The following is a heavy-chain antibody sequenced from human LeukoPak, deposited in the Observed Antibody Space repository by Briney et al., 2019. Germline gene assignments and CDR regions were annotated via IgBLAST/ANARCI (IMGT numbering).Heavy chain of an antibody. Sequence: SETLSLTCTVSGGSISSYYWSWTRQPPGKGLEWIGYIYYSGSTNYNPSLKSRVTISVDTSKNQFSLKLSSVTAADTAVYYCARDRGGSSRHEFDYWGQGTLVTVSS. CDR1: GGSISSYY. V-gene: IGHV4-59*01. CDR3: ARDRGGSSRHEFDY. CDR2: IYYSGST. J-gene: IGHJ4*02. D-gene: IGHD1-26*01.